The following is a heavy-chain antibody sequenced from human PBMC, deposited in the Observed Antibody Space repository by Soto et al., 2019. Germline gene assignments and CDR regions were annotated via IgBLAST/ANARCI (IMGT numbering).Heavy chain of an antibody. J-gene: IGHJ4*02. Sequence: SETLSLTCAVSGYSISSSNWWGWIRQPPGKGLEWIGDIYYSGSTYYNPSLKSRVTISVDTSKNQFSLKLTSVTAADTAVYYCARDKITGLFDYWGQGTLVTVSS. V-gene: IGHV4-28*03. CDR3: ARDKITGLFDY. CDR2: IYYSGST. D-gene: IGHD2-8*02. CDR1: GYSISSSNW.